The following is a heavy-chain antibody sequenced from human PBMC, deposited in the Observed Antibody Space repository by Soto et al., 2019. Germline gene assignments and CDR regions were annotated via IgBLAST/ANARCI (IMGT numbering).Heavy chain of an antibody. J-gene: IGHJ6*02. Sequence: ASVKVSCKASGYTFTSYDINWVRQATGQGLEWMGWMNPNSGNTGYAQKFQGRVTMTRNTSISTAYMDLRSLRSDDTAVYFCARGGYYDSSGSRNYHYYGMNVWGQGTTVTVSS. CDR2: MNPNSGNT. CDR3: ARGGYYDSSGSRNYHYYGMNV. D-gene: IGHD3-22*01. V-gene: IGHV1-8*01. CDR1: GYTFTSYD.